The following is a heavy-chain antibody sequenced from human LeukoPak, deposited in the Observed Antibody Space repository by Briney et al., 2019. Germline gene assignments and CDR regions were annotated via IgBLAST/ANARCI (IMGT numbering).Heavy chain of an antibody. D-gene: IGHD2-2*01. Sequence: HPGGSLRLSCAASGFTFSNYEMNWVRQAPGKGLEWVSYISSSGSSINYADSVKGRFTTSRDNAENSLSLQMNSLRAEDTAVYYCSRVACSSTTCYLAYWGQGTLVTVSS. CDR3: SRVACSSTTCYLAY. CDR1: GFTFSNYE. J-gene: IGHJ4*02. CDR2: ISSSGSSI. V-gene: IGHV3-48*03.